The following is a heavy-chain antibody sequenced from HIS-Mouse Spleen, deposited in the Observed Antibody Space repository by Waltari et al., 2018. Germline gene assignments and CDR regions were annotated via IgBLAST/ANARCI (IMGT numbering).Heavy chain of an antibody. D-gene: IGHD6-13*01. Sequence: QVQLQESGPGLVKPSETLSLTCTVSGYSISSGYYWGWIRQPPGKGLEWIGSIYHSGSSYYNPSPKSRVTISVDTAKNQFSLKLSSVTAADTAVYYCARVGYSSSWYVSWFDPWGQGTLVTVSS. CDR2: IYHSGSS. V-gene: IGHV4-38-2*02. CDR3: ARVGYSSSWYVSWFDP. J-gene: IGHJ5*02. CDR1: GYSISSGYY.